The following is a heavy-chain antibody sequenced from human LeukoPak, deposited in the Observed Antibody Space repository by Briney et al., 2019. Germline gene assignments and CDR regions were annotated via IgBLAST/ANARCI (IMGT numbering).Heavy chain of an antibody. CDR2: IYSGGST. Sequence: GRSLRLSCAASGFTVSSNYMGWVRQAPGKGLEWVSVIYSGGSTYYADSVKGRFTISRDNSKNTLYLQMNSLRAEDTAVYYCARDGAGTDLDGMDVWGQGTTVTVSS. CDR1: GFTVSSNY. V-gene: IGHV3-53*01. J-gene: IGHJ6*02. D-gene: IGHD1-7*01. CDR3: ARDGAGTDLDGMDV.